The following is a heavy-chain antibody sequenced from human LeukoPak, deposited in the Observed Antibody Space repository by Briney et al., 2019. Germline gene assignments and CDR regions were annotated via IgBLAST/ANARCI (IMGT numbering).Heavy chain of an antibody. J-gene: IGHJ6*02. CDR1: GGSLSGHY. V-gene: IGHV4-34*01. Sequence: PSETLSLTCAVYGGSLSGHYWSWIRQPPGKGLEWVGEINHNENTNYNPSLKSRVTISADTSKNQFSLRLNSVTAADTAVYYCATGRAHLWGEWRRASYDAMDVWGQGTTVTVSS. D-gene: IGHD3-16*01. CDR3: ATGRAHLWGEWRRASYDAMDV. CDR2: INHNENT.